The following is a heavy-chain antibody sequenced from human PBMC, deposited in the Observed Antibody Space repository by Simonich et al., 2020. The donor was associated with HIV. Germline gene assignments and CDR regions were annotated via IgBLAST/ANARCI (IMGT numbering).Heavy chain of an antibody. CDR2: INHSGST. V-gene: IGHV4-34*01. Sequence: QVQLQQCGAGLLKPSGTLSLPCAVYGGSFSGYYWSWIRQPPGKGVEWIGEINHSGSTNDNPSLKKLVTRSVDTSKNQFSLKLSSVTAADTAVYYCAGCGGDRYHFDYWGQGTLVTVSS. CDR3: AGCGGDRYHFDY. CDR1: GGSFSGYY. J-gene: IGHJ4*02. D-gene: IGHD2-21*02.